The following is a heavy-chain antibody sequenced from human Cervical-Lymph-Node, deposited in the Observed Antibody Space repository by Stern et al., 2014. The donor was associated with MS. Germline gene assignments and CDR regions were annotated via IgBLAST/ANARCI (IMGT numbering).Heavy chain of an antibody. V-gene: IGHV4-61*01. CDR3: AREVRWSHLDY. CDR1: GGSVSSGNYY. Sequence: VQLVQSGPGLVKPAGTLSLTCTVSGGSVSSGNYYWSWIRQPPGKGLEWIGYIYYTGNTNYNPSLKSRVTISVDTSKNQFSLKLSSVTAADTAMYYCAREVRWSHLDYWGQGILVTVSS. CDR2: IYYTGNT. J-gene: IGHJ4*02. D-gene: IGHD4-23*01.